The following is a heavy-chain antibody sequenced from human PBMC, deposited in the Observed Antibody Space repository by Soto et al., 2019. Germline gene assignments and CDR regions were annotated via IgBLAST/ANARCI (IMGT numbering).Heavy chain of an antibody. CDR2: IYYSGST. CDR3: ASGVTVFGPISRFWFDP. J-gene: IGHJ5*02. D-gene: IGHD3-3*01. CDR1: GGSISSSSYY. Sequence: PSETLSLTCTVSGGSISSSSYYWGWIRQPPRKGLEWIGNIYYSGSTYYNPSLKSRVMISVDTSMNQFSLKLNSLTAADRAVYFCASGVTVFGPISRFWFDPWGQGTLVTVSS. V-gene: IGHV4-30-4*08.